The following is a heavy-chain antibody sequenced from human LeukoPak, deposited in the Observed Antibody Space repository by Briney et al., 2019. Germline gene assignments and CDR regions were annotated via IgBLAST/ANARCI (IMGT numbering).Heavy chain of an antibody. CDR2: ISSSGSTI. Sequence: PGGSLRLSCAASGFTFSSYEMNWVRQAPGKGLEWVSYISSSGSTIYHADSVKGRFTISRDNAKNSLYLQMNSLRAEDTAVYYCAREGGYSGYDFDYWGQGTLVTVSS. CDR1: GFTFSSYE. V-gene: IGHV3-48*03. CDR3: AREGGYSGYDFDY. J-gene: IGHJ4*02. D-gene: IGHD5-12*01.